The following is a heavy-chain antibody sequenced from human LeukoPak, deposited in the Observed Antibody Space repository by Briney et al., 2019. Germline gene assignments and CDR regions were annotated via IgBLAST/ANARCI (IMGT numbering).Heavy chain of an antibody. J-gene: IGHJ2*01. CDR2: IWYDGSNA. CDR1: KFTFSSYG. Sequence: GRSLRLSCEASKFTFSSYGMHWVRQAPGKGLDWVAIIWYDGSNAYYADSVKGRFTISRDNSKNTLYLQMNSLSADDTAVYYCARVRGSSSYYLYSDLWGRGTLVTVSS. D-gene: IGHD6-13*01. V-gene: IGHV3-33*01. CDR3: ARVRGSSSYYLYSDL.